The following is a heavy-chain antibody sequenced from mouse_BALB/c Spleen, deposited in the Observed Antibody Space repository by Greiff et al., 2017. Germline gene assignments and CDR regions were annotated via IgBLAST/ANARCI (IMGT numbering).Heavy chain of an antibody. CDR1: GYAFTHSL. CDR3: AKPYCSY. D-gene: IGHD2-10*01. CDR2: INPGCGGT. J-gene: IGHJ4*01. Sequence: VQLQQSGAELVRPGTSVQVSCKASGYAFTHSLIEWVKQRPGQGLEWIGVINPGCGGTNYNEKFKGKATLTADKSSSTVYMQLSSLTSDDSTFYVGAKPYCSYWGQGTSVTVSS. V-gene: IGHV1-54*01.